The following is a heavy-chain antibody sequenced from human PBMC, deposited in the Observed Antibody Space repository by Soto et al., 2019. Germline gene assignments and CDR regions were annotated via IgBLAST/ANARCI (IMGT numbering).Heavy chain of an antibody. V-gene: IGHV4-31*03. CDR2: IYYSGST. J-gene: IGHJ4*02. CDR3: ARDSTAAGMNY. CDR1: GGSISSGGYY. Sequence: QVQLQESGPGLVKPSQTLSLTCTVSGGSISSGGYYWSWIRQHPGKGLEWIGYIYYSGSTYYNPSLKSRVTISVDTSKIQFSLKLSSVTSADTAVYYCARDSTAAGMNYWGQGTLVTVSS. D-gene: IGHD6-13*01.